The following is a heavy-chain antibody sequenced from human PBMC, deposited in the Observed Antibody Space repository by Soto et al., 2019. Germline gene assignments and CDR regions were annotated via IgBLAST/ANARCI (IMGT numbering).Heavy chain of an antibody. V-gene: IGHV3-15*07. CDR1: GFTFSNAW. J-gene: IGHJ4*01. Sequence: GGSLRLSCAASGFTFSNAWINWVRQAPGKGLEWVGRIKSKTDGGTTDFAAPVKGRFAISRDDSKNMEYLQMNSLKTEDTAVYYCTTDSYIPLVIVRIDYRGHGTLVSVSS. D-gene: IGHD3-22*01. CDR2: IKSKTDGGTT. CDR3: TTDSYIPLVIVRIDY.